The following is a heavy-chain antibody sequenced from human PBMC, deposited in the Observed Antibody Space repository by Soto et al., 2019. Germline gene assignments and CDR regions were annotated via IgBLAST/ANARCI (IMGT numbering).Heavy chain of an antibody. CDR2: ISGTGANT. V-gene: IGHV3-23*01. CDR3: AKSPDFYYYGMDV. Sequence: EVQLLESGGGLVQPGGSQRLTCAASGFTFSGYAMTWVRQAPGKGLEWVSSISGTGANTYYADSVKGRFTISRDNSKNTLSLQMNSLRADDTAVYYCAKSPDFYYYGMDVWGQGTTVTISS. CDR1: GFTFSGYA. J-gene: IGHJ6*02.